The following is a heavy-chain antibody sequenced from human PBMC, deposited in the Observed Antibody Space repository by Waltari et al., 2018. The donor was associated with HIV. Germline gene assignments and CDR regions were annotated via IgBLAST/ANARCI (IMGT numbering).Heavy chain of an antibody. J-gene: IGHJ5*01. CDR2: IYSNGHT. V-gene: IGHV4-61*02. CDR1: GGSSSRGSYF. Sequence: QVQLQESGPGLVKPSQTLSLTCTVSGGSSSRGSYFWGGLRQPAGKGLEYFGRIYSNGHTSYNPSLKSRVTISVDTSKNQFSLRLSSVTAGDTAVYYCARARQTISGVVRSWFDSWGQGTLVTVSS. D-gene: IGHD3-3*01. CDR3: ARARQTISGVVRSWFDS.